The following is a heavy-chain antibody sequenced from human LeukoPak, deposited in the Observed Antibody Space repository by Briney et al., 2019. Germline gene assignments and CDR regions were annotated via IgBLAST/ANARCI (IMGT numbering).Heavy chain of an antibody. CDR1: GFTFSSYW. CDR3: ARDQLEPSRWFDY. CDR2: IKEDGSEK. D-gene: IGHD1-1*01. J-gene: IGHJ4*02. V-gene: IGHV3-7*01. Sequence: GGSLRLSCAVSGFTFSSYWMTWVRQAPGKGLEWVAKIKEDGSEKYYVDSVKGRFTVSRDNVKNSLFLQMNSLRVEDTAVYYCARDQLEPSRWFDYWGQGTLVTVSS.